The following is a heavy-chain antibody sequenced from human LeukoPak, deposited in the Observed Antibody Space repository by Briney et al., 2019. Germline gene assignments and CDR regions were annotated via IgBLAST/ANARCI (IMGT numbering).Heavy chain of an antibody. J-gene: IGHJ4*02. CDR1: GYTFTSYG. CDR3: ARANKPDDYCDSSATPMGAFDY. CDR2: ISAYNGNT. Sequence: ASVKVSCKASGYTFTSYGISWVRQAPGQGLEWMGWISAYNGNTNYAQKLQGRVTMTRDMSTSTVYMELSSLRSEDTAVYYCARANKPDDYCDSSATPMGAFDYWGQGTLVTVSS. V-gene: IGHV1-18*01. D-gene: IGHD3-22*01.